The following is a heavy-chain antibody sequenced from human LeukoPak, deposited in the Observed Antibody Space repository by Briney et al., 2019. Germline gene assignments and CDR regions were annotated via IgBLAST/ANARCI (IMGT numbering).Heavy chain of an antibody. V-gene: IGHV3-23*01. CDR3: ARWGGDGDYGGVYYYYMDV. D-gene: IGHD4-17*01. CDR1: GFTFSSYG. CDR2: IGGSGGST. J-gene: IGHJ6*03. Sequence: GGSLRLSCAASGFTFSSYGMSWVRQAPGKGLEWVSAIGGSGGSTNYADSVKGRFTVSRDNSKNTLYLQMNSLRAEDTAVYYCARWGGDGDYGGVYYYYMDVWGKGTTVTVSS.